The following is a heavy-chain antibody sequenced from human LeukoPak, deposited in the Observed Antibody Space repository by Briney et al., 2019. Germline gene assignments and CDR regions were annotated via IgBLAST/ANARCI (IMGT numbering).Heavy chain of an antibody. CDR2: ISGSGGST. V-gene: IGHV3-23*01. J-gene: IGHJ4*02. Sequence: GGSLRLSCAASGFTFSSYAMSWVRQAPGKGLEWVSAISGSGGSTYYADSVKGRFTIPRDNSKNTLYLQMNSLRAEDTAVYYCAKGRPVTMIVVVIRDIDYWGQGTLVTVSS. CDR1: GFTFSSYA. CDR3: AKGRPVTMIVVVIRDIDY. D-gene: IGHD3-22*01.